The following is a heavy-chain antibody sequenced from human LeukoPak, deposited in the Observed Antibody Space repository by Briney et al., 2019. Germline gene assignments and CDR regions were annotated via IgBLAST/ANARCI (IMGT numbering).Heavy chain of an antibody. CDR2: IYTSGST. Sequence: PSQTLSLTCTVSGGSISSGSYYWSWTRQSAGKGLEWIGRIYTSGSTNYNPSLKSRVTISVDTSKNQFSLKLSSVTAADTAVYYCARVVAVAPLDNWFDPWGQGTLVTVSS. CDR1: GGSISSGSYY. J-gene: IGHJ5*02. D-gene: IGHD6-19*01. CDR3: ARVVAVAPLDNWFDP. V-gene: IGHV4-61*02.